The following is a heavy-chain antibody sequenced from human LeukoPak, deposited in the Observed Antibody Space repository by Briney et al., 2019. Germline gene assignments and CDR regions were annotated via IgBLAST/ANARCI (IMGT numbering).Heavy chain of an antibody. Sequence: GASVKVSCKASGYTFTSYYMHWVRQAPGQGLEWMGIINPSGGSTSYAQKFQGRVTMARDTSTSTVYMELNSLRAEDTAVYYCAKGHRSSSSFFDSWGQGILVTVSS. CDR3: AKGHRSSSSFFDS. D-gene: IGHD6-19*01. CDR1: GYTFTSYY. CDR2: INPSGGST. V-gene: IGHV1-46*01. J-gene: IGHJ4*02.